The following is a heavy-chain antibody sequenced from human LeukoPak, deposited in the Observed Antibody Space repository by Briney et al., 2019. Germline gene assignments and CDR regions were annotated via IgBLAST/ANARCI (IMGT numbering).Heavy chain of an antibody. CDR1: GFTFDRFT. CDR2: INRRGHT. J-gene: IGHJ4*02. D-gene: IGHD2-21*02. CDR3: AKEVDCPSDCLFFHS. Sequence: GGSLRLSCAASGFTFDRFTIHWVRQTPGKGLEWVSLINRRGHTFYADSVKGRFTISRDNSRNSVFLQINSLRPEDTALYHCAKEVDCPSDCLFFHSWGQGTLVTVSS. V-gene: IGHV3-43*01.